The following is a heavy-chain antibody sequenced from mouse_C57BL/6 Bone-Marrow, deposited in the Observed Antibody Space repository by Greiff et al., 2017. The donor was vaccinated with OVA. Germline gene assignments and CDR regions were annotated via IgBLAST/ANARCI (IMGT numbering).Heavy chain of an antibody. CDR1: GFNIKDYY. V-gene: IGHV14-1*01. J-gene: IGHJ4*01. CDR2: IDPEDGDT. CDR3: TRPTVVATDYAMDY. D-gene: IGHD1-1*01. Sequence: VQLQQSGAELVRPGASVKLSCTASGFNIKDYYMHWVKQRPEQGLEWIGRIDPEDGDTEYAPKFQGKATLTADTSSNTAYLPLSSLTSEDTAVYDCTRPTVVATDYAMDYWGQGTSVTVSS.